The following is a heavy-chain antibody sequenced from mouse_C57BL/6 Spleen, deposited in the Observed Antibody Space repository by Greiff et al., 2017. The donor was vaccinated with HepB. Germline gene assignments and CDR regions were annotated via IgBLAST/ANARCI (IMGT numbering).Heavy chain of an antibody. CDR1: GYTFTSYW. Sequence: QVQLKQPGAELVMPGASVKLSCKASGYTFTSYWMHWVKQRPGQGLEWIGEIDPSDSYTNYNQKFKGKSTLTVDKSSSTAYMQLSSLTSEDSAVYYCARWRGSNAMDYWGQGTSVTVSS. CDR3: ARWRGSNAMDY. CDR2: IDPSDSYT. V-gene: IGHV1-69*01. J-gene: IGHJ4*01. D-gene: IGHD1-1*01.